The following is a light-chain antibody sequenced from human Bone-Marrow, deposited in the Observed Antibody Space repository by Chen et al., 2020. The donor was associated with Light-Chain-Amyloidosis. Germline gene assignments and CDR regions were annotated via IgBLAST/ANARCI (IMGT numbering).Light chain of an antibody. Sequence: QSALTHPASVSGSPGQSLTISCTGTSSDVGGYNYVSWYQQHPGKAPKLMIYDVSNRPSGVSNRFSGSKSGNTASLTISGLQAEDEADYYCSSYTSSSWGVFGGGTKLTVI. CDR1: SSDVGGYNY. CDR3: SSYTSSSWGV. J-gene: IGLJ2*01. V-gene: IGLV2-14*03. CDR2: DVS.